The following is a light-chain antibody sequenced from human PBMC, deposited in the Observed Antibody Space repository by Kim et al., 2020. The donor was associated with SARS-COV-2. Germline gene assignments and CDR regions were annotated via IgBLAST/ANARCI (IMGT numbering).Light chain of an antibody. V-gene: IGKV3-20*01. CDR1: QSVSSSY. CDR2: GAS. J-gene: IGKJ4*01. Sequence: EIVLTQSPATLSLSPGERAAISCRASQSVSSSYLAWYQQKPGQAPRLLIYGASSRATGIPDRFSGSGSGTDFTLTITRLEPDDFAVYYCQQYGTSPLTFGGGTKLVI. CDR3: QQYGTSPLT.